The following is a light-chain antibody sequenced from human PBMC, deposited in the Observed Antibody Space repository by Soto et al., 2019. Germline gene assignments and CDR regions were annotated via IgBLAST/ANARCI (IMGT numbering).Light chain of an antibody. J-gene: IGKJ1*01. CDR1: ESISSW. V-gene: IGKV1-5*03. Sequence: DLQMTQSPSTLAASVGDRVTITCRASESISSWLTWYQQKPGKAPKVVIYQASSLPSGVPSRFSGSGSGTEFTLTINNLQPDDFATYYCQQFQSYFRTFGQGTKVEI. CDR2: QAS. CDR3: QQFQSYFRT.